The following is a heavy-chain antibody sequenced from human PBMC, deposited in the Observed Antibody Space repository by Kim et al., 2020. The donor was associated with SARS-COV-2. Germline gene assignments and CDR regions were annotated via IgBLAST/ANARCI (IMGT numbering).Heavy chain of an antibody. V-gene: IGHV1-8*01. CDR3: ARGHMVRGVTALGY. D-gene: IGHD3-10*01. CDR1: GYTFTSYD. J-gene: IGHJ4*02. CDR2: MNPNSGNT. Sequence: ASVKVSCKASGYTFTSYDINWVRQATGQGLEWMGWMNPNSGNTGYAQKFQGRVTMTRNTSISTAYMELSSLRSEDTAVYYCARGHMVRGVTALGYWGQGTLVTVSS.